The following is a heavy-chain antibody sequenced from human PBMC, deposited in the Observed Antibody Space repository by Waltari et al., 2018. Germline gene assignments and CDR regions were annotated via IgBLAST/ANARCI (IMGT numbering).Heavy chain of an antibody. CDR1: GFLSNYYW. J-gene: IGHJ4*02. V-gene: IGHV3-74*03. Sequence: EVQLVESGGGLVQPGGSLRLSCAVSGFLSNYYWMDWVRQAPGQGLVWVSRIKSDGTNIKYADSVRGRFTISRDSAKNTFYLQMNSLRAEDTAVYYCTRNPGYWGQGTLVTVAS. D-gene: IGHD2-15*01. CDR2: IKSDGTNI. CDR3: TRNPGY.